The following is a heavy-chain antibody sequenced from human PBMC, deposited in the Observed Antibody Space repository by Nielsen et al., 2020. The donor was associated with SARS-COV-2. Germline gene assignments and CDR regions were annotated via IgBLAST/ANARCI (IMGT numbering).Heavy chain of an antibody. CDR1: GFTFSSYW. CDR3: ARARYCSGGSCYYYGMDV. V-gene: IGHV3-74*01. D-gene: IGHD2-15*01. Sequence: GGSLRLSCAASGFTFSSYWMHWVRQAPGKGLVWVSRINSDGSSTSYADSVKGRFTISRDNAKNTLYLQMNSLRAEDTAVYYCARARYCSGGSCYYYGMDVWGQGTTVTVSS. CDR2: INSDGSST. J-gene: IGHJ6*02.